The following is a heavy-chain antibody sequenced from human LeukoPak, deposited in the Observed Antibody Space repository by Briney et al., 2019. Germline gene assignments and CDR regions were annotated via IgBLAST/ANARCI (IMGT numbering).Heavy chain of an antibody. Sequence: PGGSLRLSCAASGFTLSSYWMHWVRQAPGKGLVWVSRLNSDGSSTIYVDSVKGRFTISRDNAKNTLYLQMNSLRAEDTAAYYCARDPYYGMDVWGKGTTVTVSS. CDR2: LNSDGSST. J-gene: IGHJ6*04. CDR1: GFTLSSYW. CDR3: ARDPYYGMDV. V-gene: IGHV3-74*01.